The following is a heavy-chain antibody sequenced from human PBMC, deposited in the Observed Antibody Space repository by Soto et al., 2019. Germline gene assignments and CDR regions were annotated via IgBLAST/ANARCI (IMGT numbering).Heavy chain of an antibody. Sequence: PSETLSLTCTVSRGSISSGTNYWAWIRQPPGKGLEWIANIYYSGSTFYNPSLKSRVTISLDTSKNQFSLKLASVTAADTAVYYCARSYSGGDAYFDYWGQGTVVTVSS. J-gene: IGHJ4*02. CDR3: ARSYSGGDAYFDY. D-gene: IGHD2-21*02. CDR2: IYYSGST. V-gene: IGHV4-39*07. CDR1: RGSISSGTNY.